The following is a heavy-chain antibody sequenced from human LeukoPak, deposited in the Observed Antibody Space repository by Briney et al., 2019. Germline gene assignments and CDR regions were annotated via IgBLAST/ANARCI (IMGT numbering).Heavy chain of an antibody. J-gene: IGHJ1*01. CDR2: ISFDGSNQ. Sequence: GGSLRLSCAASGFTFSSFGMHWVRQAPGQGLEWVAVISFDGSNQYYADSVKGRFTIYRDNFKNTVYLQMNSLRAEETAVYYCAKSHPPTVTAEEGEYLQHWGQGTLVTVSS. CDR3: AKSHPPTVTAEEGEYLQH. V-gene: IGHV3-30*18. CDR1: GFTFSSFG. D-gene: IGHD4-17*01.